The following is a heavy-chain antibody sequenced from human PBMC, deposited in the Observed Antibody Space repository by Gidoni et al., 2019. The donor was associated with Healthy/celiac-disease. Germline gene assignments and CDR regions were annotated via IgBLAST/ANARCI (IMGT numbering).Heavy chain of an antibody. CDR1: GGSFSGYY. V-gene: IGHV4-34*01. Sequence: QVQLQQWGAGLLKPSETLSLTCAVYGGSFSGYYWSWIRQPPGKGLEWIGEINHSGSTNYNPSLKSRVTISVDTSKNQFSLKLSSVTAADTAVYYCARASGIVVVPEPDHYYYGMDVWGQGTTVTVSS. J-gene: IGHJ6*02. D-gene: IGHD2-2*01. CDR3: ARASGIVVVPEPDHYYYGMDV. CDR2: INHSGST.